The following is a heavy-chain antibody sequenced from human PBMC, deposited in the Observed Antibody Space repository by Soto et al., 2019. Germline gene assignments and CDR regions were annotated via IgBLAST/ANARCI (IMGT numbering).Heavy chain of an antibody. D-gene: IGHD1-26*01. CDR2: ISAYNGNA. Sequence: ASVKVSCKASGYTFTSYGISWVRQAPGQGLEWMGWISAYNGNANYAQKHQGRVTMTTDTSTSTAYMELRSLRSDDTAVYYCASGGTPYSGSYYYYYYLDVWGKGTTVTVSS. J-gene: IGHJ6*03. V-gene: IGHV1-18*01. CDR3: ASGGTPYSGSYYYYYYLDV. CDR1: GYTFTSYG.